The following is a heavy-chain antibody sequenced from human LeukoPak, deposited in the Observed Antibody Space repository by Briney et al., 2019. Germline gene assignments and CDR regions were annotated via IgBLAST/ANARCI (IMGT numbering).Heavy chain of an antibody. D-gene: IGHD3-16*02. CDR3: ARGRGYDYVWGSYRYPNFDY. V-gene: IGHV4-59*12. J-gene: IGHJ4*02. CDR2: IYYSGST. Sequence: SETLSLTCTVSGGSISSYYWSWIRQPPGKGLEWIGYIYYSGSTNYNPSLKSRVTISVDTSKNQFSLKLSSVTAADTAVYYCARGRGYDYVWGSYRYPNFDYWGQGTLVTVSS. CDR1: GGSISSYY.